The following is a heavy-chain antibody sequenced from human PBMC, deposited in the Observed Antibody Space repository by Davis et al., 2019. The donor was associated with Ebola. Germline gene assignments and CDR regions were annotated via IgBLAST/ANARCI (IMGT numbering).Heavy chain of an antibody. CDR2: IFPGDSDT. Sequence: GESLKISCQGVGFTFTNYWIGWVRQMSGKGLEWMGIIFPGDSDTKYSPSFQGQVTFSADKSINTAYVQWRSLQASDSAIYYCARRDLSVGNGAFDIWGQGTMVTVSS. CDR3: ARRDLSVGNGAFDI. V-gene: IGHV5-51*01. D-gene: IGHD3-16*02. CDR1: GFTFTNYW. J-gene: IGHJ3*02.